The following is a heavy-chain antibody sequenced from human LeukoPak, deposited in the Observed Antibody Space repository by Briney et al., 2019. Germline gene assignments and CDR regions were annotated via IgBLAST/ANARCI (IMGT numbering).Heavy chain of an antibody. J-gene: IGHJ4*02. CDR2: IYSGGST. Sequence: GGSLRLSCAASGFTVSSNYMSWVRQAPGKRLEWVSVIYSGGSTYYADSVKGRFTISRDTPKNTLYLQMNSLRVEDTAVYYCASWPVGWYGEDSWGQGTLVTVSS. CDR3: ASWPVGWYGEDS. V-gene: IGHV3-53*01. CDR1: GFTVSSNY. D-gene: IGHD6-19*01.